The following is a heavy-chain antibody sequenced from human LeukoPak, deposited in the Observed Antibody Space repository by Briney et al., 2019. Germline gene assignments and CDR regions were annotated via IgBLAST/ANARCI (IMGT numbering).Heavy chain of an antibody. V-gene: IGHV1-2*02. CDR2: INPDRGDT. J-gene: IGHJ4*02. Sequence: ASVKASCKASGYTFTGHYMHWVRQAPGHGPEWGGWINPDRGDTKSAQNLQGRVTMARDTYISTAYLELSSLVSDDTAVYYCARGSAITCPKMCFDYWGQGALVTVSS. CDR3: ARGSAITCPKMCFDY. CDR1: GYTFTGHY. D-gene: IGHD3-10*01.